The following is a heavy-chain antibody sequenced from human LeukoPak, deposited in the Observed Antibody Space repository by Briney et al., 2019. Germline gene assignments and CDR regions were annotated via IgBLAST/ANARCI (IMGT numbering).Heavy chain of an antibody. J-gene: IGHJ4*02. Sequence: GGSLRLSCAASGFTFSSYSMNWVRQAPGKGLEWVSSISSSSSYIYYADSVKGRFTISRDNAKNSLYLQMNSLRAEDTAVYYCARDRGLNWNYSFGYWGQGTLVTVSS. CDR2: ISSSSSYI. CDR3: ARDRGLNWNYSFGY. V-gene: IGHV3-21*01. D-gene: IGHD1-7*01. CDR1: GFTFSSYS.